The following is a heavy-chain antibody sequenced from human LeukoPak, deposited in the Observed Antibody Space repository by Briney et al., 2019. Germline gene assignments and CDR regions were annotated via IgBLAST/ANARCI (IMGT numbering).Heavy chain of an antibody. Sequence: SETLSLTCTVSDYSISSGYYWGWIRQPPRKGLEWIGSIYHSGSTYYNPSLKSRLTISVDTSKNQFSLKLSSVTAADTAMYYCARDLDSSSWYFGYFDYWGQGTLVTVSS. V-gene: IGHV4-38-2*02. J-gene: IGHJ4*02. CDR3: ARDLDSSSWYFGYFDY. D-gene: IGHD6-13*01. CDR2: IYHSGST. CDR1: DYSISSGYY.